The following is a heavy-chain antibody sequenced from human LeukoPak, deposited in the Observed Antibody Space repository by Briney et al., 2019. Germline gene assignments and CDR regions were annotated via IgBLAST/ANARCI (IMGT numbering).Heavy chain of an antibody. J-gene: IGHJ4*02. CDR2: IYTSGST. CDR3: ARDMYGYSSRTYYFDY. Sequence: SETLSLTCTVSGGSISSGSYYWSWIRQPAGKGLEWIGRIYTSGSTNYNPSLKSRVTISVDTSKNQSSLKLSSVTAADTAVYYCARDMYGYSSRTYYFDYWGQGTLVTVSS. D-gene: IGHD6-13*01. V-gene: IGHV4-61*02. CDR1: GGSISSGSYY.